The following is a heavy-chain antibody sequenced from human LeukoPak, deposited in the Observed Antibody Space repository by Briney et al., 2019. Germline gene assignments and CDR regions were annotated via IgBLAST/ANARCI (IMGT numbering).Heavy chain of an antibody. Sequence: GGSLRLSCAASGFTFGTYSMNWVRQAPGKGLEWVSFISTSSSYIYYADSVKGRFTISRDNAKNSLYLQINSLRAEDTAVYYCAKDGSIPWGYYMDVWGKGTTVTISS. V-gene: IGHV3-21*01. CDR2: ISTSSSYI. CDR1: GFTFGTYS. CDR3: AKDGSIPWGYYMDV. J-gene: IGHJ6*03. D-gene: IGHD2-2*02.